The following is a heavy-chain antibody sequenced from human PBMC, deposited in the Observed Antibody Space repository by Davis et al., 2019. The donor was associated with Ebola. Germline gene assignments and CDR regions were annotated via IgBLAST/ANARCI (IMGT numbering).Heavy chain of an antibody. D-gene: IGHD3-22*01. CDR3: ARGRGHSESSGGDY. CDR2: INPSGGST. J-gene: IGHJ4*02. V-gene: IGHV1-46*01. Sequence: ASVKVSCKTSGFAFTTFFIHWVRQAPGQGLEWMGIINPSGGSTTYAQRFQGRVTMTRDTSTRTVYMELSSLISDDTAVYYCARGRGHSESSGGDYWGQGTLVTVSS. CDR1: GFAFTTFF.